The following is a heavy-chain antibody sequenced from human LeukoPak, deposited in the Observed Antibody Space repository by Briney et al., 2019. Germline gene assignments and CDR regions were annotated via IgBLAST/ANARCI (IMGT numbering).Heavy chain of an antibody. Sequence: ASVKVSCKASGYTFTNYAMHWVRQAPGQRLEWMGLINAGNGNTRYSQNFQDRVTITRDTSASTIYMEMSSLTSEDTAVYYCATRPRWKVGATHFDYWGQGTLVAVSS. V-gene: IGHV1-3*01. J-gene: IGHJ4*02. CDR3: ATRPRWKVGATHFDY. D-gene: IGHD1-26*01. CDR2: INAGNGNT. CDR1: GYTFTNYA.